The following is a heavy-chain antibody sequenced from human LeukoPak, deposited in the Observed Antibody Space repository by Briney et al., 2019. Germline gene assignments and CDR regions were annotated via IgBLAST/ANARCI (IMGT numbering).Heavy chain of an antibody. CDR2: ISSSSSYI. J-gene: IGHJ6*03. D-gene: IGHD2-15*01. V-gene: IGHV3-21*04. CDR3: ARDTPEVTAATYYYYYMDV. Sequence: GGSLRLSCAASGFTFSSYSMNWVRQAPGKGLEWVSSISSSSSYIYYADSVKGRFTISRDNAKNSLYLQMNSLRAEDTAVYYCARDTPEVTAATYYYYYMDVWGKGTTVTVSS. CDR1: GFTFSSYS.